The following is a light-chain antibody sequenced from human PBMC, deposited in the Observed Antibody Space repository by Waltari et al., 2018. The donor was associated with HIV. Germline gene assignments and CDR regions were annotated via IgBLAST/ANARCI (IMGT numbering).Light chain of an antibody. Sequence: QSVLTQPPSASGTPGQRVTISCSGRSSTFGSNHVYWYQHLPGTAPKLLIYVNSQRPSGVPDRFSGSKSGTSASLAISGLRSEDEGDYYCAAWDDSLRGPVFGGGSRLTVL. CDR1: SSTFGSNH. J-gene: IGLJ2*01. V-gene: IGLV1-47*01. CDR3: AAWDDSLRGPV. CDR2: VNS.